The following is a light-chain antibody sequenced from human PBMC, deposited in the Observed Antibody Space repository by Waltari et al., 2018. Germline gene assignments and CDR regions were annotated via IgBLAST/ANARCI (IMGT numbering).Light chain of an antibody. V-gene: IGLV3-1*01. Sequence: SYELTQPPSVSVSPGPTATITCSGDKLGDKDVCWYQQKPGQSPVVVIYQNTKRPSGIPERFSGSNSENTATLTISGTQAMDEADYYCQAWATGTDVIFGGGTKVTVL. CDR2: QNT. CDR1: KLGDKD. J-gene: IGLJ2*01. CDR3: QAWATGTDVI.